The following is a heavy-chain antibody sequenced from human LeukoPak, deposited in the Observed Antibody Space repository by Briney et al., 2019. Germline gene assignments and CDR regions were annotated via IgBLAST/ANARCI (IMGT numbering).Heavy chain of an antibody. CDR2: IYPSDSDT. D-gene: IGHD2-15*01. V-gene: IGHV5-51*01. Sequence: GESLNISCKASGYSFTTSWIGWVRQMPGKGLVWVGTIYPSDSDTRYSPSFQGQVTISVDKSINTAYLQWSSLEASDSAMYYCARLSGGSPWGQGTLVTVSS. CDR1: GYSFTTSW. CDR3: ARLSGGSP. J-gene: IGHJ5*02.